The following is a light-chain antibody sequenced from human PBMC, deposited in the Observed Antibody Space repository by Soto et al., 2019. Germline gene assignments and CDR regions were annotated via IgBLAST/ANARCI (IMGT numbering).Light chain of an antibody. CDR3: QPCNAYWGT. J-gene: IGKJ1*01. CDR1: QTISNW. CDR2: KAS. Sequence: DIQMTQSPSALSASVGDRVTITCRASQTISNWLAWYQQKPGKTPKLLIYKASILENGVPSRFRGSGSGTEFTLTITSLQPDDFATYYCQPCNAYWGTFGQGTKVEI. V-gene: IGKV1-5*03.